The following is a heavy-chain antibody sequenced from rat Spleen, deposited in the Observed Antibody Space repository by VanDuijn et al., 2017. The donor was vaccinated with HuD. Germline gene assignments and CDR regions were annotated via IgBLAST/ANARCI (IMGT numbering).Heavy chain of an antibody. CDR1: GYSITSSYR. D-gene: IGHD1-11*01. J-gene: IGHJ2*01. CDR3: EGGGYGY. CDR2: INGAGST. V-gene: IGHV3-3*01. Sequence: EVQLQESGPGLVKPSQSLSLTCSVTGYSITSSYRWNWIRKFPGNKLEWMGYINGAGSTNYNPSLKSRISITRDTSKNQFFLQVNSVTTEDTATYYCEGGGYGYWGQGVMVTVSS.